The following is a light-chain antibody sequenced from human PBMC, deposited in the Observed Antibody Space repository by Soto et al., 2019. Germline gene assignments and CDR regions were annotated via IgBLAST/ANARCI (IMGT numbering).Light chain of an antibody. J-gene: IGLJ1*01. CDR3: NSYTSSNTHV. CDR1: SSDVGGYNY. Sequence: QSALTQPASVSGSPGQSITISCTGTSSDVGGYNYVSWYQQHPGKAPKLMICDVTNRPSGVSNRFAGSKSGNTASLTISGLQAEDEADYYCNSYTSSNTHVFGTGTKLTVL. V-gene: IGLV2-14*01. CDR2: DVT.